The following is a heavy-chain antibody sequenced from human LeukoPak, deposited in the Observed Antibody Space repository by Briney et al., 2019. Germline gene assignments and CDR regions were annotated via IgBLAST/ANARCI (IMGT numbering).Heavy chain of an antibody. Sequence: PSETLSLTCTVSGGSISSYYWSWIRQPPGKGLEWIGYIYYSGSTNYNPSLKSRVTISVDTSKNQFSLKLSSVTAADTAVYYCARMGCSGGSCFYNWFDPWGQGTLVTVSS. CDR3: ARMGCSGGSCFYNWFDP. CDR1: GGSISSYY. V-gene: IGHV4-59*01. CDR2: IYYSGST. J-gene: IGHJ5*02. D-gene: IGHD2-15*01.